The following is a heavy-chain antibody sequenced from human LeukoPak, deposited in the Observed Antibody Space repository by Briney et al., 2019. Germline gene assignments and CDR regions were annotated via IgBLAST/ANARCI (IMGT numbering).Heavy chain of an antibody. J-gene: IGHJ5*02. CDR2: TYYRSKWYN. CDR3: ARGYAARLFPQSGSYNWFDP. CDR1: GDSVSSNSAA. V-gene: IGHV6-1*01. Sequence: SQTLSLTCAISGDSVSSNSAAWNWIRQSPSRGLEWLGRTYYRSKWYNDYAVSVKSRITINPDTSKNQFSLQLNSVTPEDTAVYYCARGYAARLFPQSGSYNWFDPWGQGTLVTVSS. D-gene: IGHD6-6*01.